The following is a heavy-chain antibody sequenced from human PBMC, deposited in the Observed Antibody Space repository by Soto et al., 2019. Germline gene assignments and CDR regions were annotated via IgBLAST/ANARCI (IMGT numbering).Heavy chain of an antibody. CDR1: GFTFDIYG. V-gene: IGHV3-30*18. J-gene: IGHJ6*03. CDR2: TSFDGGKK. Sequence: QVQLQESGGGVVQPGRSLRLSCAASGFTFDIYGMNWVRQAPGKGLEWVAVTSFDGGKKYYGDSVKGRFTISRDNSKNTLYLQMNSLRVEDTAVYYCAKDTDDIAVAGRGHYMDVWGKGTTVIVSS. CDR3: AKDTDDIAVAGRGHYMDV. D-gene: IGHD6-19*01.